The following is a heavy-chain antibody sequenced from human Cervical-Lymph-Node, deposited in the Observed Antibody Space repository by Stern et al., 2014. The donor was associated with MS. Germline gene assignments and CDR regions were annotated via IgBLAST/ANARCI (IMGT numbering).Heavy chain of an antibody. CDR2: VKFDGSNK. CDR3: ATLRYCSSTACQGSNSVDV. Sequence: VPLVDSGGGVVHPGRSLRLSCAAAGFTFRTSAMHWVRQSPDKGLALGEVVKFDGSNKYYADSVKGRFTVSRDNSENTLYLQMNSLRTEDTAVYYCATLRYCSSTACQGSNSVDVWGQGTTVTVSS. J-gene: IGHJ6*02. D-gene: IGHD2-2*01. V-gene: IGHV3-30*01. CDR1: GFTFRTSA.